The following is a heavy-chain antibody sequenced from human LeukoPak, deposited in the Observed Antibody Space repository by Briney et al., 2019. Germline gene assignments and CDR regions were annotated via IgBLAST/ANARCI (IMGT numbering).Heavy chain of an antibody. J-gene: IGHJ4*02. V-gene: IGHV3-73*01. CDR3: IAY. CDR1: GFTFSGSA. CDR2: IRSKANRYTK. Sequence: GGSLRLSCAASGFTFSGSAMHWVRQASGKGLEWVGRIRSKANRYTKTYAASVKGRSTISRDDSKNTAFLEMNSLKTEDTAVYYCIAYWGQGTLVTVSS.